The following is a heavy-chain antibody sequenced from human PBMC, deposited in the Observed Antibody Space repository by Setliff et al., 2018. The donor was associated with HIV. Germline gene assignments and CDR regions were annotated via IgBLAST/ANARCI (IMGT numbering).Heavy chain of an antibody. D-gene: IGHD3-10*01. CDR2: IIPLFGRA. CDR3: ARETAPAHYYGSGSYRLHAFDV. J-gene: IGHJ3*01. Sequence: SVKVSCKASGGILSTYATIWVRQAPGQGLEWLGGIIPLFGRASYAQKFQGRVTITADESTNTAYMELSSLRTGDTAVYYCARETAPAHYYGSGSYRLHAFDVWGQGTMVTVSS. V-gene: IGHV1-69*13. CDR1: GGILSTYA.